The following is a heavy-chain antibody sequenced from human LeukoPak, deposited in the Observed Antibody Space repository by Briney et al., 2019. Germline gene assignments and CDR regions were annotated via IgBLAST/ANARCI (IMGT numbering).Heavy chain of an antibody. V-gene: IGHV3-21*01. CDR3: ASPYYYDSSGYSPFDY. CDR2: ISSSSSYI. Sequence: PGGSLRLSCAASGFTFSSYSMNWVRQAPGKGLEWVSYISSSSSYIYYADSVKGRFTISGDNAKNSLYLQMNSLRAEDTAVYYCASPYYYDSSGYSPFDYWGQGTLVTVSS. J-gene: IGHJ4*02. D-gene: IGHD3-22*01. CDR1: GFTFSSYS.